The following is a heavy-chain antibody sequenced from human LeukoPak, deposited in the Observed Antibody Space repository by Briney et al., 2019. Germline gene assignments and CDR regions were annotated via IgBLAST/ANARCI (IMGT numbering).Heavy chain of an antibody. CDR1: GGTFSSYA. D-gene: IGHD2-2*01. V-gene: IGHV1-69*05. Sequence: SVKVSCKASGGTFSSYAINWVRQAPGQGLEWMGWINPNFGTANYAQKFQGRVTITTDESTSTAYMELSRLRSEDTAVYYCACVDCSSISCYSRPPNYWGQGTLVTVSS. CDR2: INPNFGTA. J-gene: IGHJ4*02. CDR3: ACVDCSSISCYSRPPNY.